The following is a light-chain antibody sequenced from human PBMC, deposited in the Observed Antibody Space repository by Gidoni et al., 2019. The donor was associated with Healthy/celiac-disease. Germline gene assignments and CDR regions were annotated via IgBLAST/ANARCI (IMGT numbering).Light chain of an antibody. CDR1: QGISSY. J-gene: IGKJ1*01. CDR2: AAS. V-gene: IGKV1-8*01. Sequence: AIRMTQSPSSFSASTGDRVTITCRASQGISSYLVWYQQKPGKAPKLLIYAASTLQSGVPSRFSGSGSGTDFTLTISCLQSEDFATYYCQQYYNYPRTFGQGTKVEIK. CDR3: QQYYNYPRT.